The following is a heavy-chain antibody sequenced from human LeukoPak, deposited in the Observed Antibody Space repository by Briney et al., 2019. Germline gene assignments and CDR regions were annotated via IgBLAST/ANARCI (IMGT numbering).Heavy chain of an antibody. Sequence: GGSLRLSCAASGFAFSSHWMSWVRQAPGKGPEWVANVNQAGSDKYYMDSVKGRFSISRGNAENSLYLQMNSLRAEDTAVYYCARGPVAGGDYWGQGTLVTVSS. J-gene: IGHJ4*02. CDR3: ARGPVAGGDY. D-gene: IGHD6-19*01. CDR1: GFAFSSHW. V-gene: IGHV3-7*01. CDR2: VNQAGSDK.